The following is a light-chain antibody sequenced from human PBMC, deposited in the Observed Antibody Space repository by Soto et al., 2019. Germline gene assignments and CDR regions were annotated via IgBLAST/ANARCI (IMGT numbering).Light chain of an antibody. CDR3: QQYNTYWT. Sequence: DIQMTQSPSTLSASVGDRVTITCRASQTISSWLAWYQQKPGKXPXXLIFDASTLQRGVPSRFSGSGSGTEFTLTISSLQPDDFATDYCQQYNTYWTFGQGTKVDIK. CDR2: DAS. J-gene: IGKJ1*01. V-gene: IGKV1-5*01. CDR1: QTISSW.